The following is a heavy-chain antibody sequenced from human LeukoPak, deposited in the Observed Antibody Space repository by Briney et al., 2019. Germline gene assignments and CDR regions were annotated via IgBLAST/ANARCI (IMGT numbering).Heavy chain of an antibody. V-gene: IGHV3-30-3*01. CDR1: GFTFSSYA. J-gene: IGHJ4*02. CDR3: ARWGYDSSGLASDY. CDR2: ISYDGSNK. Sequence: GGSLRLSCAASGFTFSSYAMHWVRQAPGKGLEWVAVISYDGSNKYYADSVKGRFTISRDNSKNTLYLQMNSLRAEDTAVYYCARWGYDSSGLASDYWGQGTLVTVSS. D-gene: IGHD3-22*01.